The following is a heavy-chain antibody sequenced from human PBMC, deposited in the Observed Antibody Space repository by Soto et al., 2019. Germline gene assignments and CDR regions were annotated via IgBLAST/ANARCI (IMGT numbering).Heavy chain of an antibody. J-gene: IGHJ4*02. CDR1: GFTFSSYS. CDR3: ARYSTLVYASDY. D-gene: IGHD2-8*01. V-gene: IGHV3-21*01. Sequence: GGSLRLSCAASGFTFSSYSMNWVRQAPGKGLEWVSSISSSSSYIYYADSVKGRFTISRDNAKNSLYLQMNSLRAEDTAVYYCARYSTLVYASDYWGQGTLVTVSS. CDR2: ISSSSSYI.